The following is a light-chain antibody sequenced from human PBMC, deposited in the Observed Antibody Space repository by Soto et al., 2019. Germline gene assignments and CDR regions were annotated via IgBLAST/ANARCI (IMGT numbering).Light chain of an antibody. J-gene: IGKJ1*01. V-gene: IGKV1-5*01. CDR1: QSVSGW. CDR2: DAS. Sequence: PSTLSASVGDTVTVTCRASQSVSGWLALYQQKPGEAPKLLIYDASALPPGVPSRFSGSGSGTKFTLTIASLQPDDFATYYCQQYETFSGTFGPGTKVDI. CDR3: QQYETFSGT.